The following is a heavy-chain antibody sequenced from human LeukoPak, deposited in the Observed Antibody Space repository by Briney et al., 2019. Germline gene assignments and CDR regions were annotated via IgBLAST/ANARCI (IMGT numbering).Heavy chain of an antibody. CDR1: GGSISSGSYY. V-gene: IGHV4-61*02. J-gene: IGHJ4*02. CDR3: ARIYCSSTSCYMESYY. D-gene: IGHD2-2*02. CDR2: IYTSGST. Sequence: SQTLSLTCTVSGGSISSGSYYWSWIRQPAGKGLEWIGRIYTSGSTNYNPSLKSRVTISVDTSKNQFSLKLSSVTAADTAVYYCARIYCSSTSCYMESYYWGQGTLVTVSS.